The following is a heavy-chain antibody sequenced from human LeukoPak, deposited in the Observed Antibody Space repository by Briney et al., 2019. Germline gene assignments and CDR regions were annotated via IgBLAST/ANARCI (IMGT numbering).Heavy chain of an antibody. CDR1: GFTFSSYS. J-gene: IGHJ6*02. V-gene: IGHV3-48*04. Sequence: GGSLRLSCAASGFTFSSYSMNWIRQAPGKGLEWVSYISSSGSTIYYADSVKGRFTISRDNAKNSLYLQMNSLRAEDTAVYYCARDAYDFFLYYYYGMDVWGQGTTVTVSS. D-gene: IGHD3-3*01. CDR2: ISSSGSTI. CDR3: ARDAYDFFLYYYYGMDV.